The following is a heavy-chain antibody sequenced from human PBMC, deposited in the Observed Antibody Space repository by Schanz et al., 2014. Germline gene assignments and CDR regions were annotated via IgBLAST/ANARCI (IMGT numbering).Heavy chain of an antibody. J-gene: IGHJ6*03. V-gene: IGHV3-23*01. Sequence: EVQLMESGGGLVKPGGSLRLSCVASGFAFSSFAMTWVRQAPGRGLEWVSAISGGGGTTYYADSVKGRFTISRDNSKNTLYLQMNSLRAEDTAVYYCAKGPYYYYYMDVWGNGTTVTVSS. CDR1: GFAFSSFA. CDR3: AKGPYYYYYMDV. CDR2: ISGGGGTT.